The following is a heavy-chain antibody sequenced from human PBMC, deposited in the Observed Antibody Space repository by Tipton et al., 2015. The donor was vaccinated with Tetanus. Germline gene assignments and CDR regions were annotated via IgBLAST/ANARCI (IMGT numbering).Heavy chain of an antibody. CDR3: ARVVRDYYYGMDV. CDR1: GMTLSYFA. J-gene: IGHJ6*02. V-gene: IGHV4-34*01. Sequence: LRLSCAASGMTLSYFAMSWVRQAPGKGLEWIGEINHSGSTTYSPSFKSRVTISVDTPKNQFSLKLTSLTVADTAVYYCARVVRDYYYGMDVWGQGTTVTVSS. D-gene: IGHD3-22*01. CDR2: INHSGST.